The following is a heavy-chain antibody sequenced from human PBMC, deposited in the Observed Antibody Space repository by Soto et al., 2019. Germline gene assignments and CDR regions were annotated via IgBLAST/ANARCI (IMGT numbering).Heavy chain of an antibody. CDR3: TRVYDFWSGYDMDYFDY. CDR1: GFTFGDYA. V-gene: IGHV3-49*03. CDR2: IRSKAYGGTT. J-gene: IGHJ4*02. Sequence: PGGSLRLSCTASGFTFGDYAMSWFRQAPGKGLEWVGFIRSKAYGGTTEYAASVKGRFTISRDDSKSIAYLQMNSLKTEDTAVYFCTRVYDFWSGYDMDYFDYWGQRTLVTVSS. D-gene: IGHD3-3*01.